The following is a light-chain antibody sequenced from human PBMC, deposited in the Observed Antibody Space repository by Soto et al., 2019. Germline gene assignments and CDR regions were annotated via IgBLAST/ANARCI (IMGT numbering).Light chain of an antibody. CDR2: GAS. CDR3: QQYGSSPIT. Sequence: EIVLTQSPGTLSLSPGERATLSCRASQSVSNNYLAWYQQKPGQAPRLLIYGASNRASGIPVRVSGGGSGTDFTLTISRLEPEDFALYYCQQYGSSPITFGQGTRREIK. J-gene: IGKJ5*01. V-gene: IGKV3-20*01. CDR1: QSVSNNY.